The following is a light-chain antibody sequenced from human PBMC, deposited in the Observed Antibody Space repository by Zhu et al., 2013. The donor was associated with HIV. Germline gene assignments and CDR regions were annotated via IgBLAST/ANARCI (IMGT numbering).Light chain of an antibody. CDR3: QHRSSWSLT. CDR2: DAS. V-gene: IGKV3-11*01. J-gene: IGKJ4*01. Sequence: EIVLTQSLVTLSLSPGERATLSCRASQSVANSLAWYQQKPGQAPRLVIYDASRRATGIPARFSGSGSGTDFTLTISSLESEDFAIYYCQHRSSWSLTFGGGTKVEIK. CDR1: QSVANS.